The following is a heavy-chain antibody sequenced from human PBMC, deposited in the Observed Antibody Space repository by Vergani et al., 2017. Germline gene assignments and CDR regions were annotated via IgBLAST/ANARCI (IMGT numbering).Heavy chain of an antibody. V-gene: IGHV3-30-3*01. CDR2: ISYDGSNK. Sequence: QVQLVESGGGVVKPGRSLRLSCAASGFTFSSYAMHWVRQAPGKGLEWVAVISYDGSNKYYADSVKGRFTISRDNSKNTMYLQMNSLRAEDTAVYYCAKDWLLRATIYYYFYYWGQGTLVTVSS. CDR1: GFTFSSYA. J-gene: IGHJ4*02. D-gene: IGHD1-26*01. CDR3: AKDWLLRATIYYYFYY.